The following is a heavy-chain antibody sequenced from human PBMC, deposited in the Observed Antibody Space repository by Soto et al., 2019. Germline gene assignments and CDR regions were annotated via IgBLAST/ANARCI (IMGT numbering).Heavy chain of an antibody. V-gene: IGHV3-48*03. J-gene: IGHJ6*01. CDR3: ARDFTLRATDAGPYYYGMDS. Sequence: GGSLRLSCAASGFTFSSYEMNWVRQAPGKGLEWVSYISSSGSTIYYADSVKGRFTISRDNAKDTLYLQMDSLRDEDTAVYNCARDFTLRATDAGPYYYGMDSCGQGTTVTLAS. CDR1: GFTFSSYE. CDR2: ISSSGSTI.